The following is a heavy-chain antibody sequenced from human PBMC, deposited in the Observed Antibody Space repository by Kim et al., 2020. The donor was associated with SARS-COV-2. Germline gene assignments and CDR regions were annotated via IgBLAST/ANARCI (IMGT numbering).Heavy chain of an antibody. D-gene: IGHD2-15*01. CDR3: ARAYCSGGSCYLYYYGMDV. CDR2: ISYDGSNK. Sequence: GGSLRLSCAASGFTFSSYAMHWVRQAPGKGLEWVAVISYDGSNKYYADSVKGRFTISRDNSKNTLYLQMNSLRAEDTAVYYCARAYCSGGSCYLYYYGMDVWGQGTTVTVSS. CDR1: GFTFSSYA. J-gene: IGHJ6*02. V-gene: IGHV3-30*04.